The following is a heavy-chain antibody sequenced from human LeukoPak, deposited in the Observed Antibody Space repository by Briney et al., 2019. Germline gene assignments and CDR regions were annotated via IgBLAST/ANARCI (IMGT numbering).Heavy chain of an antibody. J-gene: IGHJ3*01. V-gene: IGHV1-2*06. Sequence: ASVKVSCKASGYTFTGYYMHWVRQAPGQGLEWMGRINPNSGGTNYAQKFQGRVTMTRDTSISTAYMELSRLRSDDTAVYYCAREAGYCGGDCYRMWGQGTMVTVSS. CDR2: INPNSGGT. CDR1: GYTFTGYY. D-gene: IGHD2-21*02. CDR3: AREAGYCGGDCYRM.